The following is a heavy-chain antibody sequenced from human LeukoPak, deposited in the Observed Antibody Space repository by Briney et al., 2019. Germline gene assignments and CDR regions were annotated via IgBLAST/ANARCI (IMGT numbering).Heavy chain of an antibody. Sequence: SETLSLTCTVSGGSISSSSYYWGWIRQPPGKGLEWIGSIYYSGSTCYNPSLKSRVTISVDTSKNQFSLKLSSVTAADTAVYYCARGWLLWFGELLSPGWFDPWGQGTLVTVSS. J-gene: IGHJ5*02. CDR1: GGSISSSSYY. CDR2: IYYSGST. CDR3: ARGWLLWFGELLSPGWFDP. V-gene: IGHV4-39*01. D-gene: IGHD3-10*01.